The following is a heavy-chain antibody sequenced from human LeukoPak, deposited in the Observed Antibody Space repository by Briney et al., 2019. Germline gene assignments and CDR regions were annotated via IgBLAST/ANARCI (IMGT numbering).Heavy chain of an antibody. CDR2: ISYDGRNT. V-gene: IGHV3-30*03. CDR3: ASLRFSAAYYADY. J-gene: IGHJ4*02. CDR1: GFTFRNCG. D-gene: IGHD1-26*01. Sequence: GGSLRLSCAASGFTFRNCGMHWVRQAPGKGLEWVAIISYDGRNTFYADSVKGRFTISRDNSKNTLFLQMNSLRAEDTAMYYCASLRFSAAYYADYWGQGTLVTVSS.